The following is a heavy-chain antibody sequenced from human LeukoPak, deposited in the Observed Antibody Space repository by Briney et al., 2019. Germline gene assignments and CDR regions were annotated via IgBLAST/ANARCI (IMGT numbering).Heavy chain of an antibody. CDR3: ARDSVFGCDTIFGVVYGMDA. J-gene: IGHJ6*02. V-gene: IGHV1-69*04. D-gene: IGHD3-3*01. CDR2: IIPILGIA. Sequence: SVKVSCKASGGSFSSYAISWVRQAPGQGLEWMGRIIPILGIANYAQKFQGRDTITADKSTSTAYMELSSLRSEDTAVYYCARDSVFGCDTIFGVVYGMDAWGQRTTVTVSS. CDR1: GGSFSSYA.